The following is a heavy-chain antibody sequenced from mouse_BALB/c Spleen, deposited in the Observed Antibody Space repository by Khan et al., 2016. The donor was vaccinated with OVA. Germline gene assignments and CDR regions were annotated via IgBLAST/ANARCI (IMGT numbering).Heavy chain of an antibody. J-gene: IGHJ4*01. D-gene: IGHD2-10*02. CDR1: GYIFTSYC. V-gene: IGHV1-76*01. CDR3: AEEKYGNYGGDMDY. Sequence: QVQLKQSGTELVRPGASVKLSCKASGYIFTSYCIHWVNQRSGQGLEWIAGIYPGTGSAYYNAKFKGKATLTADRSSTTAYMQLSSLKSEDSAVYCCAEEKYGNYGGDMDYWGQGTSVTVSS. CDR2: IYPGTGSA.